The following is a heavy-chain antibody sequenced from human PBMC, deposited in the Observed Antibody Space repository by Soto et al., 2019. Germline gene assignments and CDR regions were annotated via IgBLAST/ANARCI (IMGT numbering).Heavy chain of an antibody. CDR1: GFSLSTSGVG. J-gene: IGHJ4*02. CDR3: AHSRPPRLLDY. Sequence: QITLKESGPTLVKPTQTLTLTCTFSGFSLSTSGVGVGWIRQPPGKALEWLALIYWDDDKRYSPSLNSRLTITKDTSNNQVVLTLTHMDPVDTATYYCAHSRPPRLLDYWGQGTLVTVSS. D-gene: IGHD6-6*01. V-gene: IGHV2-5*02. CDR2: IYWDDDK.